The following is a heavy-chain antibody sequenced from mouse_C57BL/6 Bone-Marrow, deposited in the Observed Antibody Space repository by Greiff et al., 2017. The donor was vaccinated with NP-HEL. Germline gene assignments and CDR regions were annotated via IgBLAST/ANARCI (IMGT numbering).Heavy chain of an antibody. CDR3: ARRSSYDY. J-gene: IGHJ2*01. CDR1: GFTFSDYG. V-gene: IGHV5-17*01. CDR2: ISSGSSAI. Sequence: EVKLMESGGGLVKPGGSLKLSCAASGFTFSDYGMHWVRQAPDKGLEWVAYISSGSSAIYYADTVKGRFTISRDNAKNTLFLQMTSLRSEDTVMYYCARRSSYDYWGKGTTLTVSS. D-gene: IGHD1-1*01.